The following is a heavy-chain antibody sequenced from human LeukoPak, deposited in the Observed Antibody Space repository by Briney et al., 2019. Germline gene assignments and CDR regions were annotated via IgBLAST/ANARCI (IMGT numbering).Heavy chain of an antibody. J-gene: IGHJ1*01. Sequence: GGSLRLSCAASGFTFSSYWMSWVRQAPGKGLEWVANIKHDGSEKLYVDSVKGRFTISRDNAKNSLYLQMNSLRVEDTAVYYCTRGGSSPPFQYWGQGTLVTVSS. V-gene: IGHV3-7*04. CDR3: TRGGSSPPFQY. CDR2: IKHDGSEK. D-gene: IGHD6-13*01. CDR1: GFTFSSYW.